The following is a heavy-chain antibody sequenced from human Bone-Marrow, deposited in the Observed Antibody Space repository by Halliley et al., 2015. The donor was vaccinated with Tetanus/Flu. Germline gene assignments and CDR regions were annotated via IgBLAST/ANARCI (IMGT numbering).Heavy chain of an antibody. V-gene: IGHV4-39*02. D-gene: IGHD6-19*01. Sequence: TLSLTCTVSGDSISSRNYYWGWIRQPPGKGLEWIASISDSGRTYYNPSLKSRVTIFVDMSKNQFSVRLTSVTAADTAVYYCARGHRVSNGWGTYYNYGMDAWGQGTAVSVSS. J-gene: IGHJ6*02. CDR3: ARGHRVSNGWGTYYNYGMDA. CDR1: GDSISSRNYY. CDR2: ISDSGRT.